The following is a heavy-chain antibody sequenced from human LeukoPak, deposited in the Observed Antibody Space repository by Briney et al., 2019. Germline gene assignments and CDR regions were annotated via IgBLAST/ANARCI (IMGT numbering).Heavy chain of an antibody. CDR1: GHTFSSYA. V-gene: IGHV1-18*01. J-gene: IGHJ4*02. CDR2: ISSYSGNT. Sequence: GASVKVSCKASGHTFSSYAITWVRQAPGQGLEWMGWISSYSGNTNYAQKFQGRVTMTTDTSTSTAYMELRSLRSDDTAVYYCARASGGGSLDYWGQGTLVTASS. CDR3: ARASGGGSLDY. D-gene: IGHD2-15*01.